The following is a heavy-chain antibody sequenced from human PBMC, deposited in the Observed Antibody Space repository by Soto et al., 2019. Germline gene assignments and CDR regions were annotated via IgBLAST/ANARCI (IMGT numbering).Heavy chain of an antibody. D-gene: IGHD6-13*01. CDR3: ARPLSSAAGLYFDF. CDR2: IHTTDGT. CDR1: GGSISSYY. J-gene: IGHJ4*02. Sequence: LSLTCTVSGGSISSYYWSWIRQPAGKGMEWIGRIHTTDGTNYNPSLKSRVTMSIDTANNQFSLKLSSLTAADTAVYYSARPLSSAAGLYFDFWGQGTLVTVSS. V-gene: IGHV4-4*07.